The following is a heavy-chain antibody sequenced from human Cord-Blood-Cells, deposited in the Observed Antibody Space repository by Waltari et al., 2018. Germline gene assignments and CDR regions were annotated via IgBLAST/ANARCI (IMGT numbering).Heavy chain of an antibody. CDR1: GGSISSSSYY. CDR3: ARFIAAAGDYYFDY. Sequence: QLQLQESGPGLVKPSETLSLTCTVPGGSISSSSYYWGWIRQPPGKGLEWIGSIYYSGSTYYNPSLKSRVTISVDTSKNQFSLKLSSVTAADTAVYYCARFIAAAGDYYFDYWGQGTLVTVSS. CDR2: IYYSGST. J-gene: IGHJ4*02. D-gene: IGHD6-13*01. V-gene: IGHV4-39*01.